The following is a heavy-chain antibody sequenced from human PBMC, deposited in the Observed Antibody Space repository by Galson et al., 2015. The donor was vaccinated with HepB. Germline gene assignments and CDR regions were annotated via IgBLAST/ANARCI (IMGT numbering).Heavy chain of an antibody. CDR2: IIPIFGTA. J-gene: IGHJ3*02. V-gene: IGHV1-69*13. CDR3: ARVTGDRAFDI. Sequence: SVKVSCKASGGTFSSYAISWVRQAPGQGLEWMGGIIPIFGTANYAQKFQGRVTITADESTSTAYMELRSLRSDDTAVYYCARVTGDRAFDIWGQGTMVTVSS. CDR1: GGTFSSYA. D-gene: IGHD7-27*01.